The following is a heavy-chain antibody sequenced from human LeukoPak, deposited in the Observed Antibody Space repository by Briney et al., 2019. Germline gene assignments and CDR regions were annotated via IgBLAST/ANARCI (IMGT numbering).Heavy chain of an antibody. CDR1: GFTFSNFW. Sequence: PGGSLRLSCVASGFTFSNFWMSWVRQAPGKGLEWVANIKQDGSEKYYVDSVKGRFTISRDNARNSLYLQMNSLRAEDTAVYYCARAEGSYDFWSGYYSWFDPWGQGTLVTVSS. J-gene: IGHJ5*02. CDR2: IKQDGSEK. D-gene: IGHD3-3*01. CDR3: ARAEGSYDFWSGYYSWFDP. V-gene: IGHV3-7*03.